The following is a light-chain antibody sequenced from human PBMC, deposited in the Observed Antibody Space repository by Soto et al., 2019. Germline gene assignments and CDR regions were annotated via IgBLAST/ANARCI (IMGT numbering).Light chain of an antibody. J-gene: IGKJ2*01. CDR1: QTLRMTC. CDR2: GES. CDR3: HQYYNAPQT. V-gene: IGKV3-20*01. Sequence: EIELMHSPGTLSSSNGERATLSCRACQTLRMTCRAWYQQKPRQAPSVLIYGESKRATGMPDRFSGSGSGTDFSLTISRLEPEDFVVYYCHQYYNAPQTYGQGTKVDIK.